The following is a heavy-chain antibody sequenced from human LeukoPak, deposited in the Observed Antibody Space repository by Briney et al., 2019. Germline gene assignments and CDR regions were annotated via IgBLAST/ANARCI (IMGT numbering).Heavy chain of an antibody. CDR3: TRGASILERPPYFDL. CDR2: ITPYGSAT. CDR1: GFTLNNYW. Sequence: GGSLRLSCVASGFTLNNYWMHWARQAPGKGLVWVSRITPYGSATNYADSVKGRFTISRDTAKNTLYLQMNSLRAEDTAVYYCTRGASILERPPYFDLWGQGSLVTVSS. J-gene: IGHJ4*02. D-gene: IGHD6-6*01. V-gene: IGHV3-74*01.